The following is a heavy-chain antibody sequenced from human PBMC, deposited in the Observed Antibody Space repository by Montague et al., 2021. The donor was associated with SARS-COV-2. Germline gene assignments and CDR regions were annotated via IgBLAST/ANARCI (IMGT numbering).Heavy chain of an antibody. Sequence: SLRLSWSASGFTFSSYAMHWVRQAPGKGLEWVTIISYDGSNKYYADSVKGRFTISRDNSKNTLYLQMNSLRAEDTAVYYCARGGVDYGMDVWGQGTTVTVPS. D-gene: IGHD3-10*01. J-gene: IGHJ6*02. V-gene: IGHV3-30-3*01. CDR2: ISYDGSNK. CDR3: ARGGVDYGMDV. CDR1: GFTFSSYA.